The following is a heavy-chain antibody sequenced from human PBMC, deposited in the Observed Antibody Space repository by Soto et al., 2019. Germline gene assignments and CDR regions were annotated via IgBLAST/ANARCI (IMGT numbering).Heavy chain of an antibody. CDR2: IYYRGST. V-gene: IGHV4-39*01. J-gene: IGHJ4*01. Sequence: SETLSLTCTVSGGSISSNFYYWGWIRQPPGKGLQWIGNIYYRGSTNYNPSLKSPVTISVDTSKNQFSLKLSSVTAADTAVYYCARHGWQVLPFFDFWGHGSLVTVSS. CDR1: GGSISSNFYY. CDR3: ARHGWQVLPFFDF. D-gene: IGHD2-2*03.